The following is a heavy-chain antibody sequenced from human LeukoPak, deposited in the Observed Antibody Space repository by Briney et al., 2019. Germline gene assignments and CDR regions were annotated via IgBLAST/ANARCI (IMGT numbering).Heavy chain of an antibody. CDR2: IYYSGST. Sequence: SETLSLTCTVSGGSISSSSYYWGWIRQPPGKGLEWIGSIYYSGSTYYNPSLKSRVTISVDTSKNQFSLKLSSVTAADTAVYYCARRTTPGYYFDYWGQGTLVTVSS. CDR3: ARRTTPGYYFDY. J-gene: IGHJ4*02. D-gene: IGHD1-1*01. CDR1: GGSISSSSYY. V-gene: IGHV4-39*07.